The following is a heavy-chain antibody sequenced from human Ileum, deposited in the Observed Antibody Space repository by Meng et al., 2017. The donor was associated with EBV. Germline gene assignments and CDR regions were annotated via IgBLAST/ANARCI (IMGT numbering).Heavy chain of an antibody. D-gene: IGHD3-9*01. J-gene: IGHJ5*02. V-gene: IGHV4-61*03. Sequence: QVQLPVAGPGLVKPSETLSLTCSVSGGSGSSNDYPWSWIRQPPGKGLEWIGCMYDSENAKYNPSLNSRVTISIDTTRNHFVLKLTSVTAADTAVYYCAYYFVGRGGPGSWGQGTLVTVSS. CDR1: GGSGSSNDYP. CDR2: MYDSENA. CDR3: AYYFVGRGGPGS.